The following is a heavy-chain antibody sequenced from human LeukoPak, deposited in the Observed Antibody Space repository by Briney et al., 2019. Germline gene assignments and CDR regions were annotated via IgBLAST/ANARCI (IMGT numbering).Heavy chain of an antibody. CDR2: TVSEIDGGTT. CDR3: TTDEDWNYARKDV. J-gene: IGHJ6*02. CDR1: GFTFNYAW. V-gene: IGHV3-15*04. D-gene: IGHD1-7*01. Sequence: GGSLRLSCAASGFTFNYAWMSWVRQVPGKGLEWVGQTVSEIDGGTTDYAAPVKGRFTISRDDSKSALYLQMNSLKIEDTAVYYCTTDEDWNYARKDVWGQGATVTVSS.